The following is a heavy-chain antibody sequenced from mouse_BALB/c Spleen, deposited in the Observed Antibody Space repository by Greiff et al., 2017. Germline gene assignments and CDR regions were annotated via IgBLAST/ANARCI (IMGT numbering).Heavy chain of an antibody. CDR2: ISSGGSNT. CDR3: ARDRYYGVSPLYWYFDV. CDR1: GFTFSSYA. V-gene: IGHV5-9-4*01. J-gene: IGHJ1*01. Sequence: EVKLVESGGGLVKPGGSLKLSCAASGFTFSSYAMSWVRQSPEKRLEWVAEISSGGSNTYYPDTVTGRFTISRDNANNTRYLEMSSLRSEDTAMYYCARDRYYGVSPLYWYFDVWGAGTTVTVSS. D-gene: IGHD1-1*02.